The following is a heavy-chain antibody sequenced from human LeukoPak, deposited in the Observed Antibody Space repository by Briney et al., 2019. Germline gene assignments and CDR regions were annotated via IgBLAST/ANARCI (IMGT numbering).Heavy chain of an antibody. CDR2: IYNRGST. Sequence: SETLSLTCTVSGGSISSYYWNWIRQPAGKGLEWIGRIYNRGSTNYNPSLKSRVTMSVDTSKNQFSLKLTSVTAADTAVYYCARVDDRNHYYYFDYWGQGTLVTVSS. CDR3: ARVDDRNHYYYFDY. D-gene: IGHD2/OR15-2a*01. J-gene: IGHJ4*02. V-gene: IGHV4-4*07. CDR1: GGSISSYY.